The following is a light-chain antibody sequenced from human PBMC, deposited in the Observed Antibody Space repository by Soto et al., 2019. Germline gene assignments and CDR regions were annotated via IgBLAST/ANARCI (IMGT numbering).Light chain of an antibody. CDR3: AAWDDSLNAVV. J-gene: IGLJ2*01. CDR2: HNN. V-gene: IGLV1-44*01. Sequence: QSVLTQPPSASGTPGQRVTISGSGSNSNVGSNTVDWYQQLPGTAPKLLIYHNNQRPSGVPDRLSGSKSGTSASLAISGLQSEDEADYYCAAWDDSLNAVVFGGGTQLTVL. CDR1: NSNVGSNT.